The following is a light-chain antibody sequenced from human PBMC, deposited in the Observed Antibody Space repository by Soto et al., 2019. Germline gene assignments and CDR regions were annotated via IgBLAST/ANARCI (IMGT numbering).Light chain of an antibody. CDR3: QERYNWPPAT. V-gene: IGKV3-11*01. Sequence: EIVLTQSPDTLSLSPGERATLSCRASQNVKNYLAWYQQKPGQSPRLLIYDASHRATGIPARFSGGGSGTDFTLTISSLEPEDYAVYFCQERYNWPPATFGQGTRLEI. CDR2: DAS. J-gene: IGKJ5*01. CDR1: QNVKNY.